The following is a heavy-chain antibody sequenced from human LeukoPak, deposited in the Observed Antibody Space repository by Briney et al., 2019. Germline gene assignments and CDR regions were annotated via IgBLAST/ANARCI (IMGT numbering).Heavy chain of an antibody. D-gene: IGHD2-15*01. Sequence: PSETLSLTCAVYGGSFSGYYWSWIRQPPGKGLEWIGEIIHSGSTNYNPSLKSRVTISVDTSKNQFSLKLSSVTAADTAVYYCARGHNYEDIVVVVAAYYFDYWGQGTLVTVSS. CDR2: IIHSGST. CDR1: GGSFSGYY. V-gene: IGHV4-34*01. CDR3: ARGHNYEDIVVVVAAYYFDY. J-gene: IGHJ4*02.